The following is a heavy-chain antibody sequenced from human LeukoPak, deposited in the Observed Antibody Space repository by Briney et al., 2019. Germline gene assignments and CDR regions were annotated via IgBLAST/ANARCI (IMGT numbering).Heavy chain of an antibody. CDR3: ARVIPDYGETHFDGTNFDY. D-gene: IGHD4-17*01. CDR1: GSTFTSYG. CDR2: ISAYNGNT. V-gene: IGHV1-18*01. J-gene: IGHJ4*02. Sequence: ASGKVSCKASGSTFTSYGISWVRQAPGQRLEWMEWISAYNGNTNYAQKLQGRVTMTTDQSTSTAYIEQRSLRSDDTAVYYCARVIPDYGETHFDGTNFDYWRQATLVTVSS.